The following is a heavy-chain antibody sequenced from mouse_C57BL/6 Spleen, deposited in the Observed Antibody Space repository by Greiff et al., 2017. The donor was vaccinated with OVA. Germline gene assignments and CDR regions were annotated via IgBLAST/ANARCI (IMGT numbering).Heavy chain of an antibody. CDR3: ARDFYDGYSRFAY. V-gene: IGHV3-6*01. CDR1: GYSITSGYY. Sequence: VQLKESGPGLVKPSQSLSLTCSVTGYSITSGYYWNWIRQFPGNKLEWMGYISYDGSNNYNPSLKNRISITRDTSKNQFFLKLNSVTTEDTATYYCARDFYDGYSRFAYWGQGTLVTVSA. CDR2: ISYDGSN. J-gene: IGHJ3*01. D-gene: IGHD2-3*01.